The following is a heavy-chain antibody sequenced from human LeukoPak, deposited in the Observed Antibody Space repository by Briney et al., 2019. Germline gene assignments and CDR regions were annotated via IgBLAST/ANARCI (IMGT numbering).Heavy chain of an antibody. D-gene: IGHD5-18*01. Sequence: SETLSLTCTVSGGSISSYYWSWIRQPPGKGLEWIGYIYYSGSTNYNPSLKSRVTISVDTSKNQFSLKLSSVTAADTAVYYCARGAALVTHKYFDYWGPGTLVTVSS. CDR1: GGSISSYY. CDR3: ARGAALVTHKYFDY. CDR2: IYYSGST. J-gene: IGHJ4*02. V-gene: IGHV4-59*01.